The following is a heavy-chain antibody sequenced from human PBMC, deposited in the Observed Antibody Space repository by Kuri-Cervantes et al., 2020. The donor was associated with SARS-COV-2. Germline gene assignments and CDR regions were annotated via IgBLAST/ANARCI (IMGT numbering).Heavy chain of an antibody. CDR3: ASPRAYSGSADLAFDI. D-gene: IGHD1-26*01. Sequence: SETLSLTCAVYGGSFSGYYWSWIRQPPGKGLEWIGEINHSGSTNYNPSLKSRVTISVDTSKNQFSLKLSSVTAAATAVYYCASPRAYSGSADLAFDIWGQGTMVTVSS. V-gene: IGHV4-34*01. CDR2: INHSGST. CDR1: GGSFSGYY. J-gene: IGHJ3*02.